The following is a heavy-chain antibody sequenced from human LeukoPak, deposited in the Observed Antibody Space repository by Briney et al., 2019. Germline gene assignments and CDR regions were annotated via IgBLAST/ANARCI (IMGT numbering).Heavy chain of an antibody. Sequence: ASVKVSCKASGYTFTNFYMHWVRQAPGQGLEWMGIINPSGGGTSYAQKFQGRVTVTRDTSTSTVYMELSSLRSEDTAVYYCARVPVLDYGADFDYWGQGTLVTVSS. J-gene: IGHJ4*02. CDR2: INPSGGGT. CDR3: ARVPVLDYGADFDY. D-gene: IGHD4-17*01. V-gene: IGHV1-46*01. CDR1: GYTFTNFY.